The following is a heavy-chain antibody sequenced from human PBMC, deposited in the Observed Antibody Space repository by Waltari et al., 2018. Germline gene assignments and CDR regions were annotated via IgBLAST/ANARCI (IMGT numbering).Heavy chain of an antibody. J-gene: IGHJ4*02. CDR1: GYSISSGYY. CDR2: IYHSGGT. CDR3: ARATGGNSDDY. D-gene: IGHD2-8*02. V-gene: IGHV4-38-2*01. Sequence: QVQLQESGPGLVKPSETLSLTCAVSGYSISSGYYWGWIRQPPGKGLEWIGSIYHSGGTYYNPSLKSRVTISVDTSKNQFSLKLSSVTAADTAVYYCARATGGNSDDYWGQGTLVTVSS.